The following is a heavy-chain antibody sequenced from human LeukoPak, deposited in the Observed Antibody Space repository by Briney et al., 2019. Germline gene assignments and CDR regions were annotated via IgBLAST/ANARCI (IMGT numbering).Heavy chain of an antibody. D-gene: IGHD6-13*01. CDR1: GGSITNYY. V-gene: IGHV4-59*01. CDR2: IYYSGTT. Sequence: PSETLSLTCTVSGGSITNYYWSWIRQPPGKGLEWIGYIYYSGTTNYNPSLKSRVTISVDTSKNQFSLKLSSVTAADTAVYYCARGVYIAAAQYGYWGQGTLVTVSS. CDR3: ARGVYIAAAQYGY. J-gene: IGHJ4*02.